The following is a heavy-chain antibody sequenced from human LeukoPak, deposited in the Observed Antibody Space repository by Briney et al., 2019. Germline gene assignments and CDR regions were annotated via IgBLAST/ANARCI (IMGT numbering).Heavy chain of an antibody. CDR1: GFTFSNAW. V-gene: IGHV3-15*01. D-gene: IGHD1-1*01. Sequence: GGSLRLSCAASGFTFSNAWMSWVRQAPGKGLEWVGRIKSKTDGGTTDYAAPVKGRFTISRGDSKNTLYLQMNSLRAEDTAVYYCASMEDIHDYWGQGTLVTVSS. CDR2: IKSKTDGGTT. J-gene: IGHJ4*02. CDR3: ASMEDIHDY.